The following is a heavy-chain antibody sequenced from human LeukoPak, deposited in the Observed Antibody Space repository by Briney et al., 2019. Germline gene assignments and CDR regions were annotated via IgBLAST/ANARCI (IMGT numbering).Heavy chain of an antibody. J-gene: IGHJ5*02. CDR2: MNPNSGNT. CDR1: GYTFTSYD. D-gene: IGHD6-6*01. Sequence: EASVKVSCEASGYTFTSYDINWVRQATGQGLEWMGWMNPNSGNTGYAQKFQGRVTMTRNTSISTAYMELSSLRSEDTAVYYCARAAIAAFGTDNWFDPWGQGTLVTVSS. CDR3: ARAAIAAFGTDNWFDP. V-gene: IGHV1-8*01.